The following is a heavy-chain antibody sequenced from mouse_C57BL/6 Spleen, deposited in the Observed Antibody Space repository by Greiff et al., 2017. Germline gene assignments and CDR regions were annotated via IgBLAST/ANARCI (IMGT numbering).Heavy chain of an antibody. V-gene: IGHV5-4*03. D-gene: IGHD2-12*01. CDR1: GFTFSSYA. CDR3: ARAYDGTRGNFDY. Sequence: EVKVVESGGGLVKPGGSLKLSCAASGFTFSSYAMSWVRQTPEKRLEWVATISDGGSYTYYPNNVKGRLPISRDNAKNNRYLQMSHLKSEDTAMYYCARAYDGTRGNFDYWGQGTTLTVSS. J-gene: IGHJ2*01. CDR2: ISDGGSYT.